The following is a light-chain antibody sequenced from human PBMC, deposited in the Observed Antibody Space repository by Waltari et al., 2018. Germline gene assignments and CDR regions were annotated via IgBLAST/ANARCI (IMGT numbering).Light chain of an antibody. V-gene: IGKV3-15*01. CDR2: GAS. Sequence: EIVMTQSPATLSVSPGESAPLSCRASQSVSSNLAWYQQKPGQAPRLLIYGASTRATGIPARFSGSGSGTEFTLTISSLQSEDFAVYYCQQYNNWPYTFGQGTKLEIK. J-gene: IGKJ2*01. CDR1: QSVSSN. CDR3: QQYNNWPYT.